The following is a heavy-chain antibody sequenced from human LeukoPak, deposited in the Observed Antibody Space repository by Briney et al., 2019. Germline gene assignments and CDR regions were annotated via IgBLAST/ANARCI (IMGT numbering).Heavy chain of an antibody. CDR1: GYTFTSYY. V-gene: IGHV1-46*01. J-gene: IGHJ4*02. CDR3: AKDPLAVAGSYFDY. CDR2: INPSGGST. D-gene: IGHD6-19*01. Sequence: ASVKVSFKASGYTFTSYYMHWVRQAPGQGLEWMGIINPSGGSTSYAQKFQGRVTMTEDTSTDTAYMELSSLRPEDTAVYYCAKDPLAVAGSYFDYWGQGTLVTVSS.